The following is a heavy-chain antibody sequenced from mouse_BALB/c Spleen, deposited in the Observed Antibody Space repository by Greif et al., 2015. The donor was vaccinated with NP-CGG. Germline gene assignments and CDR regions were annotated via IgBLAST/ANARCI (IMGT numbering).Heavy chain of an antibody. J-gene: IGHJ3*01. CDR2: IDPADGNS. CDR3: APYYYGTSVFAY. V-gene: IGHV14-3*02. CDR1: GFNIKDTY. D-gene: IGHD1-1*01. Sequence: VQLQQSGAELVKPGASVKLSCTASGFNIKDTYMHWGKQSPEQGLEWIGRIDPADGNSKYDPKFQGKATITADTSSNIAYLQLSSLTSEDTAVYYCAPYYYGTSVFAYWGQGTLVTVSA.